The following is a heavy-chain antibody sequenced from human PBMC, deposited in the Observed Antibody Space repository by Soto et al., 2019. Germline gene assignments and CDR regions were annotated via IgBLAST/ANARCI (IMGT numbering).Heavy chain of an antibody. CDR1: GGSISSYY. CDR2: TYYSGST. CDR3: ARIRYFDWLPHYYFDY. Sequence: SETLSLTCTVSGGSISSYYWSWIRQPPGKGLEWIGYTYYSGSTNYNPSLKSRVTISVDTSKNQFSLKLSSVTAADTAVYYCARIRYFDWLPHYYFDYWGQGTLVTVSS. V-gene: IGHV4-59*08. J-gene: IGHJ4*02. D-gene: IGHD3-9*01.